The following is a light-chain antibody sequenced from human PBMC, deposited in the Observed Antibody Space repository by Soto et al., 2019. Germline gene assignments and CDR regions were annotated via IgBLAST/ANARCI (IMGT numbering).Light chain of an antibody. CDR1: SSDVGSYNR. CDR2: EVN. CDR3: SSYTTSSTYV. J-gene: IGLJ1*01. Sequence: QSVLTQPPSVSGSPGQSVAISCTGTSSDVGSYNRVSWYQQSPGTAPKLMIYEVNHRPSGVPDRFSGSKSGNTASLTISGLQADDEGDYYCSSYTTSSTYVFGTGTKVTVL. V-gene: IGLV2-18*02.